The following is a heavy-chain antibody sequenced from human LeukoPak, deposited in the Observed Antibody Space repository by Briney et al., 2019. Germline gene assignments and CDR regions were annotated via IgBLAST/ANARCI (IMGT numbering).Heavy chain of an antibody. V-gene: IGHV1-2*02. J-gene: IGHJ4*02. CDR1: GYTFSGYY. D-gene: IGHD6-19*01. Sequence: ASVKVSCKASGYTFSGYYLHWLRQAPGQGLEWMGWINPNSGGTNYAQKFQGRVTMTRDTSISTAYMELSRLRSDDTAVYYCASDPISYSSGWYGGWGQGTLVTVSS. CDR2: INPNSGGT. CDR3: ASDPISYSSGWYGG.